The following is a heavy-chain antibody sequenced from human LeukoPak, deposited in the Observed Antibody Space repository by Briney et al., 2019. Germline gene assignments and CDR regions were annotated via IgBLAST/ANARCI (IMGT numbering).Heavy chain of an antibody. CDR1: GFTFSSYS. CDR3: ARDSTGGRITIFGVPNAFDI. CDR2: ISSSSSYI. J-gene: IGHJ3*02. Sequence: GGSLRLSCAASGFTFSSYSMNWVRQAPGKGLEWVSSISSSSSYIYYADSVKGRFTIPRDNAKNSLYLQMNSLRAEDTAVYYCARDSTGGRITIFGVPNAFDIWGQGTMVTVSS. D-gene: IGHD3-3*01. V-gene: IGHV3-21*01.